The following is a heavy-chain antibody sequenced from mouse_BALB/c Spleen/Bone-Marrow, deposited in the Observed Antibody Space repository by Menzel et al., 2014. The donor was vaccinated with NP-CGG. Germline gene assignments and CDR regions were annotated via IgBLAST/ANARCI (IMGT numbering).Heavy chain of an antibody. D-gene: IGHD2-1*01. J-gene: IGHJ2*01. CDR3: ARLGNYGYFVY. CDR2: INPDSSTI. CDR1: GFDFSRYW. V-gene: IGHV4-1*02. Sequence: EVKLMESGGGLVQPGGSLKLSCAASGFDFSRYWMSWVRQAPGKGLEWIGEINPDSSTINYTPSLKDKFIISRDNAKNTLYLQMSKVRSEDTALYYCARLGNYGYFVYWGRGTTLTVSS.